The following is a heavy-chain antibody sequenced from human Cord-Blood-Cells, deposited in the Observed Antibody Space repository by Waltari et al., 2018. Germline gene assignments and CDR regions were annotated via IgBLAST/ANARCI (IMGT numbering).Heavy chain of an antibody. CDR2: IKQDGSEK. J-gene: IGHJ4*02. V-gene: IGHV3-7*01. CDR1: GFTFSSYW. D-gene: IGHD6-19*01. CDR3: ARDGVLAVAGFDY. Sequence: EVQLVESGGGLVQPGGSLRLSCAASGFTFSSYWMSWVRQAPGKGLEWVANIKQDGSEKYYVDSGKGRFTISRDNAKNSLYLQMNSLRAEDTAVYYCARDGVLAVAGFDYWGQGTLVTVSS.